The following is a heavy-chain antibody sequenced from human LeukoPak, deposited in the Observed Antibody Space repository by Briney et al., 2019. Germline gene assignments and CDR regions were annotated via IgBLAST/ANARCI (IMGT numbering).Heavy chain of an antibody. CDR3: ARGRTVTTSWGYYYYYMDV. J-gene: IGHJ6*03. Sequence: ASVKVSCKASGYTFTSYDTNWVRQATGQGLEWMGWMNPNSGNTGYAQKFQGRVTMTRNTSISTAYMELSSLRSEDTAVYYCARGRTVTTSWGYYYYYMDVWGKGTTVTISS. V-gene: IGHV1-8*01. CDR2: MNPNSGNT. CDR1: GYTFTSYD. D-gene: IGHD4-17*01.